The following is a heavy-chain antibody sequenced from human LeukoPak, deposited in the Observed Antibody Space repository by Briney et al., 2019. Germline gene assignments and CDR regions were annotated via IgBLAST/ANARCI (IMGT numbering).Heavy chain of an antibody. CDR1: GGSISSYY. CDR3: ARHFVGPDYGMDV. CDR2: IYYSGST. Sequence: SETLSLTCTVSGGSISSYYWSWIRQPPGKGLERIGYIYYSGSTNYNPSLKSRVTISVDTSKNQFSLKLSSVTAADTAVYYCARHFVGPDYGMDVWGQGTTVTVSS. D-gene: IGHD2-21*01. V-gene: IGHV4-59*01. J-gene: IGHJ6*02.